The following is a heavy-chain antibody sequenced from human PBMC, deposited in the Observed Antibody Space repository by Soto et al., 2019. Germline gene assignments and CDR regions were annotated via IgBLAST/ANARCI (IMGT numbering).Heavy chain of an antibody. CDR3: ASQGSGTPAASLFDY. CDR2: INAGNGNT. CDR1: GYTFTSYA. D-gene: IGHD2-2*01. J-gene: IGHJ4*02. V-gene: IGHV1-3*01. Sequence: GASVKASCKASGYTFTSYAMHWVRQAPGQRLEWMGWINAGNGNTKYSQKFQGRVTITRDTSASTAYMELSSLRSEDTAVYYCASQGSGTPAASLFDYRGQGTLVTVSS.